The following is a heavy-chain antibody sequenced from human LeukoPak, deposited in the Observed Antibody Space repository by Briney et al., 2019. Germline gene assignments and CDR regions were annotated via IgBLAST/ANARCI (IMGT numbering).Heavy chain of an antibody. V-gene: IGHV3-30*03. CDR2: MSSDGNKN. D-gene: IGHD3-3*01. CDR3: ARDLRGDYDFWSGRFPID. Sequence: LSLTCAVSGGSFTDYYWTWIRQTPGKGLEWVAVMSSDGNKNYYADSVKGRFTISRDNSKDTLYLEMHSLIREDTAVYYCARDLRGDYDFWSGRFPIDWGRGTLVTVPS. CDR1: GGSFTDYY. J-gene: IGHJ4*02.